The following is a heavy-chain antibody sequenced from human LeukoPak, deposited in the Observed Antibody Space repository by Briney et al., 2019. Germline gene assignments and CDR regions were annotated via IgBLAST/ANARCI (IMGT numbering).Heavy chain of an antibody. CDR3: ATCRDEFGDYGLTS. CDR1: GDSISSNY. J-gene: IGHJ5*02. CDR2: IYNSGST. Sequence: SETLSLTCTVSGDSISSNYWSWIRQPPGKGLEWIGYIYNSGSTKYNPSLKSRVTISVDTSKNRFSLKLTSVTDTAVYYCATCRDEFGDYGLTSWGQGTLVTVSS. D-gene: IGHD4-17*01. V-gene: IGHV4-59*01.